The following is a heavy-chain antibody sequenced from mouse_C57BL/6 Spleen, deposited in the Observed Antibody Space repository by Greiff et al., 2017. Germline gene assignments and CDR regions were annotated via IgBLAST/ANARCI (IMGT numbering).Heavy chain of an antibody. V-gene: IGHV1-50*01. CDR3: ARRGDYGNYVYAMDY. CDR2: IDPSDSYT. CDR1: GYTFTSYW. D-gene: IGHD2-1*01. Sequence: QVQLQQPGAELVKPGASVKLSCKASGYTFTSYWMQWVKQRPGQGLEWIGEIDPSDSYTNYNQKFKGKATLTVDTSSSTAYMQRSSLTSEDSAVYYGARRGDYGNYVYAMDYWGQGTSVTVSS. J-gene: IGHJ4*01.